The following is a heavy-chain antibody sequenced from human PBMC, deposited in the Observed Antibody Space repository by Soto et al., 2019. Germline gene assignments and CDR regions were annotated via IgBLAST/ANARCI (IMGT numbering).Heavy chain of an antibody. J-gene: IGHJ4*02. Sequence: EVQVLESGGGLVQPGGSLRLSCAASGFIFSSYAMSWVRQAPGKGLEWVSVISGTDGGTYYGDSVKGRFTISRDNSKNTRYLQMNSLRAEDTAVYYCAKEMSGYTSSCINYWGQGTLVTVSS. CDR1: GFIFSSYA. CDR2: ISGTDGGT. V-gene: IGHV3-23*01. D-gene: IGHD6-13*01. CDR3: AKEMSGYTSSCINY.